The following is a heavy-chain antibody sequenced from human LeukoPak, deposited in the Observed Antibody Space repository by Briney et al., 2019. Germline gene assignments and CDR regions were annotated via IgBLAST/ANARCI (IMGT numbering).Heavy chain of an antibody. V-gene: IGHV4-59*08. J-gene: IGHJ5*02. CDR2: IYYSGST. CDR1: GGSISSYY. CDR3: ARNYGSGKGFDP. D-gene: IGHD3-10*01. Sequence: NPSETLSLTCTVSGGSISSYYWSWIRQPPGKGLEWIGYIYYSGSTNYNPSLKSQVTISVDTSKNQFSLKLSSVTAADTAVYYCARNYGSGKGFDPWGQGTLVTVSS.